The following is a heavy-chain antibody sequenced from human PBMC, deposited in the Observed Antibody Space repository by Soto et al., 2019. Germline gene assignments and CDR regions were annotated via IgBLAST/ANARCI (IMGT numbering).Heavy chain of an antibody. CDR3: ARGWIAAAGPYNHEGDYFDY. J-gene: IGHJ4*02. D-gene: IGHD6-13*01. V-gene: IGHV4-59*01. CDR1: GGSISSYY. Sequence: PSETLSLTCTVSGGSISSYYWSWIRQPPGKGLEWIGYIYYSGSTNYNPSLKSRVTISVDTSKNQFSLKLSSVTAADTAVYYCARGWIAAAGPYNHEGDYFDYWGQGTLVTVSS. CDR2: IYYSGST.